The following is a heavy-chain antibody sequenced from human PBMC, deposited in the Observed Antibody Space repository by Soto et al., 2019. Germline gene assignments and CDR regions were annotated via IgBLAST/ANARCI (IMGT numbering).Heavy chain of an antibody. CDR2: IYSGGSR. V-gene: IGHV3-66*01. Sequence: GGSLRLSCVASGFAVRTNYMSWVRQAPGKGLEWLSLIYSGGSRDYADSVKDRFAISGDNSQNTLYLQMNSLRAEDTAVYYCARGNYDSSGYYYIGYYYYGMDVWGQGTTVTVSS. CDR3: ARGNYDSSGYYYIGYYYYGMDV. D-gene: IGHD3-22*01. CDR1: GFAVRTNY. J-gene: IGHJ6*02.